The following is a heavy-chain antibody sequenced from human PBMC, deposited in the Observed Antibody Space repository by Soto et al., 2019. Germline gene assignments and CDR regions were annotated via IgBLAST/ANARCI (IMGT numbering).Heavy chain of an antibody. CDR1: RYTFTSYY. CDR2: INPSGGST. D-gene: IGHD3-22*01. J-gene: IGHJ4*02. V-gene: IGHV1-46*01. CDR3: ARDPSKYDSSGYYEYYFDY. Sequence: GASVEVSWKASRYTFTSYYMHWVRQAPRQRLEWMGIINPSGGSTSYARKFLGRVTMTRDTSTSTVYMELSSLRSEDTAVYYCARDPSKYDSSGYYEYYFDYWGQGTLVTVSS.